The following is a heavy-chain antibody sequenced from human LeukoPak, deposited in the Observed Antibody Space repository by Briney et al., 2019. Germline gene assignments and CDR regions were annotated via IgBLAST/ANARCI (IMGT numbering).Heavy chain of an antibody. D-gene: IGHD6-13*01. Sequence: ASVKVSCKASGYTFTGYYIHWVRQAPGQGLEWMGWINPNSGGTNYAQKFQGWVTMTRDTSISTAYMELSRLRSDDTAVYYCARDHVGSWRGGAFDIWGQGTMVTVSS. J-gene: IGHJ3*02. CDR1: GYTFTGYY. CDR2: INPNSGGT. V-gene: IGHV1-2*04. CDR3: ARDHVGSWRGGAFDI.